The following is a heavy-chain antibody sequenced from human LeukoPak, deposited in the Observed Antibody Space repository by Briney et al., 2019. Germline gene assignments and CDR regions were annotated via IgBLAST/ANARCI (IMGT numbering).Heavy chain of an antibody. V-gene: IGHV1-2*02. Sequence: ASVKVSCKASGYTFTGYYMHWVRQAPGQGLEWMGWINPNSGGTNHAQKFQGRVTMTRDTSISTAYMELSRLRSDDTAVYYCARDPETVVPAALVWYYFDCWGQGTLVTVSS. CDR1: GYTFTGYY. CDR2: INPNSGGT. CDR3: ARDPETVVPAALVWYYFDC. D-gene: IGHD2-2*01. J-gene: IGHJ4*02.